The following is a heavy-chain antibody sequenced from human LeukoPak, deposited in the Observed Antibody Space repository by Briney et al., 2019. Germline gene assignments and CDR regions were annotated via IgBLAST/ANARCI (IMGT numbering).Heavy chain of an antibody. CDR2: VRNDGSDK. Sequence: GGSLRLSCAASGFVFGDYGMHWVRQAPGKGLEWVTMVRNDGSDKYYADSVKGRFTISRDNSKSTLYLQMNSLRPEDTAVYYCAKHYYGSGSQKYYLDYWGQGTLVTVSS. D-gene: IGHD3-10*01. V-gene: IGHV3-30*02. CDR1: GFVFGDYG. J-gene: IGHJ4*02. CDR3: AKHYYGSGSQKYYLDY.